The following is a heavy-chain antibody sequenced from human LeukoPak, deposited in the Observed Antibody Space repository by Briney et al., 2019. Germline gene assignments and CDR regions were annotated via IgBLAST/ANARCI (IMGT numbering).Heavy chain of an antibody. D-gene: IGHD3-22*01. V-gene: IGHV3-21*04. CDR3: ARVPYYDSSGYYSGYFDY. J-gene: IGHJ4*02. CDR2: ISSSSGYI. CDR1: GFTFSSYS. Sequence: PGGSLRLSCAASGFTFSSYSMNWVRQAPGKGLEWVSSISSSSGYIYYADSVKGRFTISRDNAKNSLYLQMNSLRAEDTAVYYCARVPYYDSSGYYSGYFDYWGQGTLVTVSS.